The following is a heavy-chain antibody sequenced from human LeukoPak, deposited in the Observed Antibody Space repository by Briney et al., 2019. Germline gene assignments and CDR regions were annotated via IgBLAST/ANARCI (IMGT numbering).Heavy chain of an antibody. CDR1: GFTVSSNY. Sequence: ETGGSLRLSCAASGFTVSSNYMSWVRQAPGKGLEWVSVIYSGGSTYYADSVKGRFTISRDNSKNTLYLQMNSLRAEDTAVYYCARGSYYTPQFDYWGQGTLVTVSS. D-gene: IGHD1-26*01. V-gene: IGHV3-66*01. CDR2: IYSGGST. CDR3: ARGSYYTPQFDY. J-gene: IGHJ4*02.